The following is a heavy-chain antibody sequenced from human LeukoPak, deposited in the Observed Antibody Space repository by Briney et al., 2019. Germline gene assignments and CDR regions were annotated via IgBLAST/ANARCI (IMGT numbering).Heavy chain of an antibody. CDR3: ARGLGSGSYRRFDP. CDR1: GESFSGYY. J-gene: IGHJ5*02. Sequence: SETLSLTCAVYGESFSGYYWSWIRQPPGKGLEWIGEINHSGSTNYNPSLKSRVTISVDTSKNQFSLKLSSVTAADTAVYYCARGLGSGSYRRFDPWGQGTLVTVSS. D-gene: IGHD3-10*01. CDR2: INHSGST. V-gene: IGHV4-34*01.